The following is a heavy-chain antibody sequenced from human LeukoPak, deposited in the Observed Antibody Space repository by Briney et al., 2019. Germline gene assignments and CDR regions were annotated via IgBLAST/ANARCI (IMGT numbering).Heavy chain of an antibody. CDR1: GFTFSSYS. D-gene: IGHD3-16*02. Sequence: GGSLRLSCAASGFTFSSYSMNWVRQAPGKGLEWVSYISSSSSTIYYADSVKGRFTISRDNAKNSLYLQMNSLRAEDTAVYYCARRDDYVWGSYPIYFDYWGQGTLVTVSS. J-gene: IGHJ4*02. V-gene: IGHV3-48*01. CDR2: ISSSSSTI. CDR3: ARRDDYVWGSYPIYFDY.